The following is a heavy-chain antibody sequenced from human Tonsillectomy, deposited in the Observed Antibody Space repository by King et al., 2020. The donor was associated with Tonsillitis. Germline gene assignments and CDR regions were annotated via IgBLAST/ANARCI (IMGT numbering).Heavy chain of an antibody. Sequence: VQLVESGGDLVQPGGSLRLSCVGSGFTFSSYAMSWARQAPGRGLEWVSHISGSSGKTFYAGSVRGRFTISRDNSKNTLYLQMNSLRAEDSALYYCAKDICTSASCRYYFDSWGLGTLVTVSS. CDR1: GFTFSSYA. V-gene: IGHV3-23*04. CDR2: ISGSSGKT. CDR3: AKDICTSASCRYYFDS. J-gene: IGHJ4*02. D-gene: IGHD2-2*01.